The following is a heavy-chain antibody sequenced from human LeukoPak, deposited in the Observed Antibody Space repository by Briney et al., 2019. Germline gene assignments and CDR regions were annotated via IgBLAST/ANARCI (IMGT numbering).Heavy chain of an antibody. CDR3: ASAVTGKNYYGMDV. V-gene: IGHV1-8*01. CDR1: GYTFTSYD. Sequence: GASVKVSCKASGYTFTSYDINWVRQATGQGLEWMGWMNPNSGNTGYAQKFQGRVTMTRNTSISTAYMELSSLRSEDTAVYYCASAVTGKNYYGMDVWGQGTTVTVSS. D-gene: IGHD7-27*01. J-gene: IGHJ6*02. CDR2: MNPNSGNT.